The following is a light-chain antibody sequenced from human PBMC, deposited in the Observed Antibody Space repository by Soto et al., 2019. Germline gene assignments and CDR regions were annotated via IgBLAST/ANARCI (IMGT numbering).Light chain of an antibody. CDR1: QTIDSW. J-gene: IGKJ5*01. CDR3: QQYNRLIT. CDR2: DAT. Sequence: IQMTQSPSSLSASVGDRVTITCRASQTIDSWVAWYQQKPGKAPKLLVYDATSLESGVSSRFSGSGYGTGFTLSINNLQPDDFATYYCQQYNRLITFGQGTRLEI. V-gene: IGKV1-5*01.